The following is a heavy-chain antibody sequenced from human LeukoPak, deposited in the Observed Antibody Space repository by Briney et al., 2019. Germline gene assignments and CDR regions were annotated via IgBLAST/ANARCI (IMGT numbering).Heavy chain of an antibody. CDR1: GYTFTSYG. Sequence: ASVKPSSTASGYTFTSYGISWGRQAPGQGLEWMGWISASNGNTNYAQKLQGRVTMTTDTSTSTAYMELRSLRSDDTAVYYCAREVGYYYVWGSYPHLDHWGQGTLVTVSS. D-gene: IGHD3-10*01. V-gene: IGHV1-18*01. CDR3: AREVGYYYVWGSYPHLDH. CDR2: ISASNGNT. J-gene: IGHJ4*02.